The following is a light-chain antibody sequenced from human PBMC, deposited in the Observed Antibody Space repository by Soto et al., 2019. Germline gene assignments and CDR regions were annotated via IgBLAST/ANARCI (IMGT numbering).Light chain of an antibody. CDR2: GAS. J-gene: IGKJ4*01. CDR3: QQYNSWPLT. CDR1: QYINTR. V-gene: IGKV3-11*01. Sequence: EIVLTPSPATLSSFPGDRVTLSCRASQYINTRLAWYQQKPGQAPRLLIYGASSRATGIPDRFSGSGSGTDFTLTISSLEPEDFAVYYCQQYNSWPLTFGGGTKVDI.